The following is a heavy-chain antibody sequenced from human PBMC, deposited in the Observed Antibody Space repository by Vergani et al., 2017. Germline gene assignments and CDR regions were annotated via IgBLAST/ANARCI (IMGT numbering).Heavy chain of an antibody. CDR3: AKDFCSSTSCYTPPDAFDI. CDR2: IGGSGGST. J-gene: IGHJ3*02. D-gene: IGHD2-2*02. V-gene: IGHV3-23*01. CDR1: GFTFSSYA. Sequence: EVQLLESGGGLVQPGGSLRLSCAASGFTFSSYAMSWVRQAPGKGLEWVSAIGGSGGSTYYADSVKGRFTISRDNSKNTLYLQMNSLRAEDTAVYYCAKDFCSSTSCYTPPDAFDIWGQGTMVTVSS.